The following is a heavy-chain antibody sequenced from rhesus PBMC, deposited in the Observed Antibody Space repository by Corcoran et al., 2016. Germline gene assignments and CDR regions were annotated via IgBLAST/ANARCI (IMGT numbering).Heavy chain of an antibody. CDR2: ISGSSGST. CDR3: ARVQSTGWSIGY. J-gene: IGHJ4*01. CDR1: GGSVSSSNW. Sequence: QVQLQESGPGLVKPSETLSLTCAVSGGSVSSSNWWSWIRQPPGKGMEWIGYISGSSGSTYYNPSLKLRVTNSTDPSKNQLSLKLSSLTAADTAVYYCARVQSTGWSIGYWGQGVLVTVSS. D-gene: IGHD6S26*01. V-gene: IGHV4-65*01.